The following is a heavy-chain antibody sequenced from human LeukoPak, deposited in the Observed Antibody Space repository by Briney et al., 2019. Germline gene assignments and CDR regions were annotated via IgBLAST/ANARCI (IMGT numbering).Heavy chain of an antibody. Sequence: GGSLRLSCAASGFTFSVSAIYWVRQASGKGLEWIGRIRNKANNYATAYAASVRGRFTISREDSKNTAYLQMNSLKIEDTAVYYCTYTSSSGVVYWGQGILVTVSS. D-gene: IGHD6-6*01. CDR3: TYTSSSGVVY. CDR1: GFTFSVSA. V-gene: IGHV3-73*01. J-gene: IGHJ4*02. CDR2: IRNKANNYAT.